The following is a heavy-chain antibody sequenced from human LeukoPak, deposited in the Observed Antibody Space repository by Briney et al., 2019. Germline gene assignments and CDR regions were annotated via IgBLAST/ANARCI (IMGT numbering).Heavy chain of an antibody. V-gene: IGHV5-51*01. D-gene: IGHD1-26*01. J-gene: IGHJ4*02. CDR2: IYPDDSDT. Sequence: GESLKISCKGSGYSFTSYWIGWLRQMPGKGLEWMGIIYPDDSDTRYSPSFQGQVTISADKSVNTAYLQWSSLKASDTAMYYCARQVRATRVFDYWGQGTLVTVSS. CDR1: GYSFTSYW. CDR3: ARQVRATRVFDY.